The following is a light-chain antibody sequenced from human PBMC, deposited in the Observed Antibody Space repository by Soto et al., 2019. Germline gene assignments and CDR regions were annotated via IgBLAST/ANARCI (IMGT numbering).Light chain of an antibody. CDR1: QSVSNNY. Sequence: IVLTQSPGTLSLSPGERATLSCRASQSVSNNYLAWYQQKPGQAPRLLIYGASNRATGIPARFSGGGSGTDFTLTISSLEPDDFAVYYCQQRNDWQVTFGQGTRLEIK. V-gene: IGKV3D-11*02. J-gene: IGKJ5*01. CDR3: QQRNDWQVT. CDR2: GAS.